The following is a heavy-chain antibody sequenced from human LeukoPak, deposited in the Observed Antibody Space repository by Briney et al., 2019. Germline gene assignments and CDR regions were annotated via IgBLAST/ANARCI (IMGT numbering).Heavy chain of an antibody. CDR2: ISTGSGTI. J-gene: IGHJ2*01. V-gene: IGHV3-48*01. CDR1: GFTFSSYG. D-gene: IGHD1-1*01. Sequence: GRSLRLSCAASGFTFSSYGMNWVRQSPGKGLEWISYISTGSGTIYYADSVKGRFTTSRDNAKNSLYLQMNSLRAEDTAVYYCAAPKGTTTDWGYFDLWGRGTLVTVSS. CDR3: AAPKGTTTDWGYFDL.